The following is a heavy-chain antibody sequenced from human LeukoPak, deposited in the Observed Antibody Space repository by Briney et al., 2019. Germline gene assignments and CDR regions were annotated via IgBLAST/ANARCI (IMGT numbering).Heavy chain of an antibody. CDR2: IIPIFGTA. CDR1: GGPFSSYA. Sequence: SVKVSCKASGGPFSSYAISWVRQAPGQGLEWMGRIIPIFGTANYAQKFQGRVTITTDESTSTAYMEPSSLRSEDTAVYYCARDVWGSSRDDYWGQGTLVTVSS. CDR3: ARDVWGSSRDDY. D-gene: IGHD3-16*01. J-gene: IGHJ4*02. V-gene: IGHV1-69*05.